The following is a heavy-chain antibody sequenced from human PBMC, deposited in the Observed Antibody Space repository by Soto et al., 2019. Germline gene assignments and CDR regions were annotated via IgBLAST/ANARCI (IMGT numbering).Heavy chain of an antibody. J-gene: IGHJ4*02. D-gene: IGHD3-10*01. CDR3: AGVGITMVRGISSSGSYYAPVDY. CDR2: INHSGST. Sequence: PSETLSLTCAVYGGSFSGYYWSWIRQPPGKGLEWIGEINHSGSTNYNPSLKSRVTISVDTSKNQFSLKLSSVTAADTAVYYCAGVGITMVRGISSSGSYYAPVDYWGQGTLVTVS. CDR1: GGSFSGYY. V-gene: IGHV4-34*01.